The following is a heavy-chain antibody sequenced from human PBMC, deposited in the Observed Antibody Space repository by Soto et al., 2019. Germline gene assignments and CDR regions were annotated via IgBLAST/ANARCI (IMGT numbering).Heavy chain of an antibody. V-gene: IGHV3-21*01. CDR3: ARGCRNGFNA. CDR1: GFSFSGYS. D-gene: IGHD2-8*01. Sequence: EVQLVESGGGLVKPGGSLRLSCVASGFSFSGYSINWVRQAPGKGLEWVSYISGPSIYIYYADSVNGRFTISRDNAKSAVYLKMNSLRAEDTAVYYCARGCRNGFNAWGQGTTVTLSS. J-gene: IGHJ6*02. CDR2: ISGPSIYI.